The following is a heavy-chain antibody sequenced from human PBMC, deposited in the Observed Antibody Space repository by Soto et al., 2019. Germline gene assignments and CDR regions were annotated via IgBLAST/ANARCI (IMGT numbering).Heavy chain of an antibody. CDR3: ATGFLGLCTGGNCQLDY. D-gene: IGHD2-15*01. V-gene: IGHV3-33*01. CDR1: GLTFSRQA. J-gene: IGHJ4*02. Sequence: QVQLVESGGGVVQPERSLRLSCAASGLTFSRQAMHWVRQAPGRGLEWVAVIWYHGIDKYYAASVKGRFTISRDNSKNTVYLQMNSLRGEETAVYYCATGFLGLCTGGNCQLDYWGQGTLVTVSS. CDR2: IWYHGIDK.